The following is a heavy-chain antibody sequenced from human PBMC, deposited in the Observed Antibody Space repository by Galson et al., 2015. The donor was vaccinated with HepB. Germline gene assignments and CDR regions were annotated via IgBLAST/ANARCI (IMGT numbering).Heavy chain of an antibody. Sequence: SLRLSCAASGFTFSSYSMNWVRQAPGKGLEWVSYISSSSSTIYYADSVKGRFTISRDNAKNSLYLQMNSLRAEDTAVYYCARDLLRKYWFVYDYWGQGTLVTVSS. J-gene: IGHJ4*02. CDR3: ARDLLRKYWFVYDY. CDR2: ISSSSSTI. CDR1: GFTFSSYS. V-gene: IGHV3-48*01. D-gene: IGHD2/OR15-2a*01.